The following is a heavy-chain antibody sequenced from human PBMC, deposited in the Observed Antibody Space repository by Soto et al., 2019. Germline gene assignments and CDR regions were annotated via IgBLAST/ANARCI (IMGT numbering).Heavy chain of an antibody. Sequence: QVQLVQSGAEVKKPGASVKVSCKASGSTFTSYGINWVRQAPGQGLEWLGWISPYDGYTNYAQILQGRVYMTTDTATKTAYMELRSLRSDDTAMYYCARGGYYDSSGSRNYHYYGMNVWGQGTTVTVSS. CDR1: GSTFTSYG. J-gene: IGHJ6*02. CDR3: ARGGYYDSSGSRNYHYYGMNV. CDR2: ISPYDGYT. V-gene: IGHV1-18*01. D-gene: IGHD3-22*01.